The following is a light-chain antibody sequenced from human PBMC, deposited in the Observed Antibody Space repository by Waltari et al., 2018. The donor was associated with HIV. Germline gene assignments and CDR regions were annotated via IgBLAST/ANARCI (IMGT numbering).Light chain of an antibody. J-gene: IGKJ2*01. CDR3: QHYNTWPYT. Sequence: ERVLTQSPVTLFVSPGERATLSCTASQNIGNNLAWYQYKPGQAPRLLLYGASTRATGIPSRFSGGGSATEFTLTIDNLQSADSAFYYCQHYNTWPYTFGRRTKL. V-gene: IGKV3-15*01. CDR2: GAS. CDR1: QNIGNN.